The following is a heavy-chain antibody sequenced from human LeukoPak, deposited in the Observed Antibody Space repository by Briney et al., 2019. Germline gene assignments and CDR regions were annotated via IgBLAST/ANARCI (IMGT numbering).Heavy chain of an antibody. V-gene: IGHV1-24*01. CDR3: ARTPGVGGINWFDP. D-gene: IGHD2-21*01. CDR2: FDPEDGET. J-gene: IGHJ5*02. Sequence: GASVKVSCKVSGYTLTELSMHWVRQAPGKGLEWMGGFDPEDGETIYAQKFQGRVTMTEDTSTDTAYMELSSLRSDDTAVYYCARTPGVGGINWFDPWGQGTLVTVSS. CDR1: GYTLTELS.